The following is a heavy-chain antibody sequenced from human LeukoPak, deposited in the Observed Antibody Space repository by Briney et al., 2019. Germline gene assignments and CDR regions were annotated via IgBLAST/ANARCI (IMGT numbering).Heavy chain of an antibody. V-gene: IGHV3-21*01. CDR3: ARDAFRGDFDY. Sequence: GGSLRLSCAASGFTLSSYSMNWVRQAPGKGLEWVSSISSSSSYIYYADSVKGRFTISRDNAKNSLYLQMNSLRAEDTAVYYCARDAFRGDFDYWGQGTLVTVSS. CDR2: ISSSSSYI. J-gene: IGHJ4*02. D-gene: IGHD2/OR15-2a*01. CDR1: GFTLSSYS.